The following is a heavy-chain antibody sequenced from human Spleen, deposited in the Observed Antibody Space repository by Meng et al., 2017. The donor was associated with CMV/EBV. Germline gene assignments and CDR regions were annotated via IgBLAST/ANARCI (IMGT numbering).Heavy chain of an antibody. V-gene: IGHV4-4*02. CDR2: ISHSGFT. D-gene: IGHD6-6*01. CDR1: GDSISSSNW. CDR3: AYYSSSGFEIDY. Sequence: SETLSLTCAVSGDSISSSNWWSWVRQPPAKGLEWIGEISHSGFTNYNPSLKSRVTISVDTSKNQFSLKLSSVTAADTAVYYCAYYSSSGFEIDYWGQGTLVTVSS. J-gene: IGHJ4*02.